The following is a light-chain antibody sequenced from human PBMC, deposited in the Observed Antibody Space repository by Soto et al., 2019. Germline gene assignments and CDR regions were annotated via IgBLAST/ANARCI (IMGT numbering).Light chain of an antibody. V-gene: IGLV8-61*01. CDR3: QAYDYSLTASV. J-gene: IGLJ3*02. CDR2: NTD. Sequence: QAVVTQEPSFSVSPGGTVTVTCGLSSGSVSTGYFPSWFQQTPGQAPRTLIYNTDSRSSGVPDRFSGSILGNKAALTITGAQADDESDYYCQAYDYSLTASVFGGGTKVTVL. CDR1: SGSVSTGYF.